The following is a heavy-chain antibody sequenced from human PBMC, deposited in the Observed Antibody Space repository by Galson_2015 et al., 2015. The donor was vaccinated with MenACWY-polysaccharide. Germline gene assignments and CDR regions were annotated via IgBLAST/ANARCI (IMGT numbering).Heavy chain of an antibody. CDR1: GFTFSDYY. D-gene: IGHD2-15*01. J-gene: IGHJ3*02. Sequence: SLRLSCAASGFTFSDYYMSWIRQAPGKGLEWVSYISSSGSTIYYADSVKGRFTISRDNAKNSLYLQMNSLRAEDTAAYYCARDHRRGGYCSGGSCYSGDDAFDIWGQGTMVTVSS. CDR3: ARDHRRGGYCSGGSCYSGDDAFDI. CDR2: ISSSGSTI. V-gene: IGHV3-11*01.